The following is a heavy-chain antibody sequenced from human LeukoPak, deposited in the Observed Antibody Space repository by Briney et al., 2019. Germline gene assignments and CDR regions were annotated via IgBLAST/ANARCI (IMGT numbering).Heavy chain of an antibody. CDR1: GFTFSSYA. J-gene: IGHJ4*02. Sequence: GGSLRLSCAASGFTFSSYAMHWVHQAPGKGLEWVAVISYDGSNKYYADSVKGRFTISRDNSKNTLYLQMNSLRAEDTAVYYCARDPYNYYDSSGYSRYFDYWGQGTLVTVSS. D-gene: IGHD3-22*01. CDR3: ARDPYNYYDSSGYSRYFDY. CDR2: ISYDGSNK. V-gene: IGHV3-30-3*01.